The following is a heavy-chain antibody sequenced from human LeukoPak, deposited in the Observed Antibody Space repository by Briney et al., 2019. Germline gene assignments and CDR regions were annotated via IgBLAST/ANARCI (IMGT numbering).Heavy chain of an antibody. Sequence: GGSLRLSCEAAGFTFNSYNMHWVRQAPGKGLVWARVISNDGQNKYYTDSVKGRFTVSRDNSKNTLYLQMSTLGDEDTAVYRCAGGLVGVSGAFDLWGQGTLVTVSS. V-gene: IGHV3-30*04. CDR2: ISNDGQNK. J-gene: IGHJ3*01. CDR1: GFTFNSYN. CDR3: AGGLVGVSGAFDL. D-gene: IGHD1-26*01.